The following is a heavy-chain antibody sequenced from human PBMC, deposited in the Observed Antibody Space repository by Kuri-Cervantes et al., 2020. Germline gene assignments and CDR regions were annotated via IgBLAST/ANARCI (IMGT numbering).Heavy chain of an antibody. V-gene: IGHV3-7*01. Sequence: GGSLRLSCAASGFTNIIYWMNWVRQAPGKGLEWVANIKQDGSEKYYVDSVKGRFTISRDNAKNSLYLQMNSLRVEDTAVYYCARGFDGFYGMDLWGQGTTVTVSS. D-gene: IGHD3-10*01. CDR2: IKQDGSEK. J-gene: IGHJ6*02. CDR1: GFTNIIYW. CDR3: ARGFDGFYGMDL.